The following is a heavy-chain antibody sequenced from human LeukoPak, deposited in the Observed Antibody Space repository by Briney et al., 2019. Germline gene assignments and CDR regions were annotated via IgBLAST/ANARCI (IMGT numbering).Heavy chain of an antibody. V-gene: IGHV3-48*01. Sequence: SGGSLRLSCAASGFTFSSYSMNWVRQAPGKGLEWVSYISGSGSSIYYADSVKGRFTISRDNAKNSLYLQMNALRAEDTAVYYCARGSSFFGHYFDYWGQGTLVTVSS. CDR1: GFTFSSYS. CDR2: ISGSGSSI. J-gene: IGHJ4*02. D-gene: IGHD3-10*01. CDR3: ARGSSFFGHYFDY.